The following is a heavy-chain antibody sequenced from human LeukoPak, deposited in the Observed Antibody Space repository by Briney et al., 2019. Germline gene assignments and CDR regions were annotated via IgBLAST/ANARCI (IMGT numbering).Heavy chain of an antibody. CDR2: INAYNGNT. J-gene: IGHJ4*02. D-gene: IGHD6-13*01. Sequence: ASVKVSCKTSGYTFTSYGISWVRQAPGQGLEWMGWINAYNGNTNYAQKLQGRVTMTTDTSTSTAYMELRSLRSDDTAVYYCAGREQQLALFDYWGQGTLVTVSS. CDR3: AGREQQLALFDY. CDR1: GYTFTSYG. V-gene: IGHV1-18*01.